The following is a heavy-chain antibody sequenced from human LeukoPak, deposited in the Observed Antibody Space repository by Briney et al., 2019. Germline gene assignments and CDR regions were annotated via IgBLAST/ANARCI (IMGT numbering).Heavy chain of an antibody. V-gene: IGHV1-24*01. J-gene: IGHJ4*02. CDR2: FDPEDDEI. CDR1: GYTLTELP. D-gene: IGHD1-7*01. Sequence: GASVKVSCKVSGYTLTELPMHWVRQAPGKGLEWMGGFDPEDDEIIYAQRFQGRVTMTEDASTDTAYMELRSLRSEDTAVYYCATETGNFYFYSWGQGTLVTVSS. CDR3: ATETGNFYFYS.